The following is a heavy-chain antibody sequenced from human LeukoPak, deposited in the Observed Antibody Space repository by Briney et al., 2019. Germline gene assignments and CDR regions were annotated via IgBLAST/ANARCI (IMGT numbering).Heavy chain of an antibody. CDR1: GGSISSYY. Sequence: KPSETLSLTCTVSGGSISSYYWSWIRQPAGKGLEWIGRIHTSGSTNYNPSLKSRVTMSVDTSKNQFSLKLSSVTAADTAVYYCARARSREWLLYGIRILFDPWGQGTLVTVSS. J-gene: IGHJ5*02. CDR2: IHTSGST. V-gene: IGHV4-4*07. CDR3: ARARSREWLLYGIRILFDP. D-gene: IGHD3-3*01.